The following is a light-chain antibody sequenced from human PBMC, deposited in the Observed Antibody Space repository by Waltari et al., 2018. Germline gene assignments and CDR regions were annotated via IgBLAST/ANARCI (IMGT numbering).Light chain of an antibody. CDR1: QSLLYRDVNTY. J-gene: IGKJ2*01. CDR2: KVS. V-gene: IGKV2-30*01. CDR3: MQVTRWPGT. Sequence: DVVMTQSPLSLPVILGQPASISCRSSQSLLYRDVNTYFNWIQQRPGQSPKRLIYKVSTRDSGVPDRFSGSGAGSDFTLKISRVEAEDVGVYYCMQVTRWPGTSGEGTRLEIK.